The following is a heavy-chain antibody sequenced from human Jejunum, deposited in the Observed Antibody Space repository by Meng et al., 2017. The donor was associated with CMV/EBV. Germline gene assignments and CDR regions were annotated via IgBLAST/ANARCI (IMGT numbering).Heavy chain of an antibody. V-gene: IGHV4-30-4*08. CDR3: ARDGSEMWTGYSGFDP. CDR1: GSISSGDYC. J-gene: IGHJ5*02. D-gene: IGHD3/OR15-3a*01. CDR2: IFYSGRT. Sequence: GSISSGDYCLSLIRQSPEEGLELIGYIFYSGRTYYNPSFESRATISVDTSKNQFSLKLTSVTAADTAVYYCARDGSEMWTGYSGFDPWGQGVLVTVSS.